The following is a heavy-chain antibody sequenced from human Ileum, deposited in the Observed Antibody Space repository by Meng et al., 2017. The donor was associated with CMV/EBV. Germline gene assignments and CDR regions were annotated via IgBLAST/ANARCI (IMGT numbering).Heavy chain of an antibody. D-gene: IGHD4-23*01. J-gene: IGHJ4*02. CDR1: GYTFTGYY. CDR2: INPKSGPT. Sequence: ASVKVSCKASGYTFTGYYIHWVRQAPGQGLEWMGWINPKSGPTQNAQKFQGRVIMTRDTSRSTAYMELSSLRSDDTAVYYCARGADFGGRGDFDYWGQGTLVTVSS. V-gene: IGHV1-2*02. CDR3: ARGADFGGRGDFDY.